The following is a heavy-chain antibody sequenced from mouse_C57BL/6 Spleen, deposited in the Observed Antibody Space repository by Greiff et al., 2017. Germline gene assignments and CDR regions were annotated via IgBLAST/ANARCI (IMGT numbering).Heavy chain of an antibody. CDR3: ARERLAGYAMDY. CDR2: IYPSDSET. J-gene: IGHJ4*01. V-gene: IGHV1-61*01. D-gene: IGHD1-1*01. Sequence: QVQLQQPGAELVRPGSSVKLSCKASGYTFTSYWMDWVKQRPGQGLEWIGNIYPSDSETHYNQKFKDKATLTVDKSSSTAYMQLSSLTSEDSAVYYCARERLAGYAMDYWGQGTSVTVSS. CDR1: GYTFTSYW.